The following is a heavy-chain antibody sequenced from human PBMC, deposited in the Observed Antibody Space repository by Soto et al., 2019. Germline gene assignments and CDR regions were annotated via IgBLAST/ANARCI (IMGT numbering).Heavy chain of an antibody. D-gene: IGHD6-13*01. V-gene: IGHV4-31*03. Sequence: QVQLQESGPGLVKPSQTLSLTCTVSGGSISSGGYYWSWIRQHPGKGLEWIGYIYYSGSTYYNPSLKSRVTISVDTSKNQFSMKLSSVTAADTAVYYCAREVGDSSSWYPYYFDYWGQGTLVTVSS. CDR1: GGSISSGGYY. CDR3: AREVGDSSSWYPYYFDY. J-gene: IGHJ4*02. CDR2: IYYSGST.